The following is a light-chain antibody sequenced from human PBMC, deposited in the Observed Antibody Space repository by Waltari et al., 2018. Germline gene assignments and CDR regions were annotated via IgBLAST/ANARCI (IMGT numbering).Light chain of an antibody. J-gene: IGKJ5*01. CDR3: QQYGSSPGT. V-gene: IGKV3-20*01. CDR1: QSVSSSY. CDR2: GAS. Sequence: EIVLTQSPGTLSLSPGERATLSCRASQSVSSSYLAWYQQKPGPAPRLLIYGASSRATGIPDRFSGSGSGTDCTLTSSRLEPEDFAVYYCQQYGSSPGTFGQGTRLEIK.